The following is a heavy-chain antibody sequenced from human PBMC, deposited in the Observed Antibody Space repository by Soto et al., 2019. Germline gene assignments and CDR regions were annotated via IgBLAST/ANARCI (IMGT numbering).Heavy chain of an antibody. Sequence: EASVKVSCKASGYTFTGYYMHWVRQAPGQGLEWMGWINPNSGGTNYAQKFQGWVTMTRDTSISTAYMELSRLRSDDTAVYYCARQNRSGSGGEADYWGQGTLVTVSS. CDR3: ARQNRSGSGGEADY. V-gene: IGHV1-2*04. CDR2: INPNSGGT. D-gene: IGHD3-16*01. J-gene: IGHJ4*02. CDR1: GYTFTGYY.